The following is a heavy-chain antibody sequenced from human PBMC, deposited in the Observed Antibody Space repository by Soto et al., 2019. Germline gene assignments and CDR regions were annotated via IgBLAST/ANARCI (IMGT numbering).Heavy chain of an antibody. J-gene: IGHJ4*02. CDR3: ARDLKRVYSDTSAYMDY. D-gene: IGHD3-22*01. V-gene: IGHV1-2*04. CDR2: INPSTGGT. Sequence: QVQLVQSGAEVMEPGASVKVSCKASGYTFTAFYLHWVRQAPGQGLEWMGWINPSTGGTNYAHNFQGWVTMTRDTSITTAYMELSRLRSDDTAVYYCARDLKRVYSDTSAYMDYWGQGTLVTVSS. CDR1: GYTFTAFY.